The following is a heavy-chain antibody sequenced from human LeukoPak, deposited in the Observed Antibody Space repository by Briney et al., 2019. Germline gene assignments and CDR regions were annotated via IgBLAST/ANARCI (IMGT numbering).Heavy chain of an antibody. V-gene: IGHV3-21*04. J-gene: IGHJ4*02. CDR1: GFTFSSYG. D-gene: IGHD4-17*01. Sequence: GGALRLSCAASGFTFSSYGMSWVRQAPGEGLEWVSAISGSGSTIYYADSVNGRFTISRDNAKNSLYLQMNSLRAEDTALYYCARLPPDDYGDYYYFDYWGQGTLVTVSS. CDR2: ISGSGSTI. CDR3: ARLPPDDYGDYYYFDY.